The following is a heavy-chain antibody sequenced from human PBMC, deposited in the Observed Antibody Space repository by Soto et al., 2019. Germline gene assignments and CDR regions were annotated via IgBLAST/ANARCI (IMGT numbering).Heavy chain of an antibody. CDR3: ARPYCSGDNCPKYYQYGRDV. CDR2: IYPGDSDS. D-gene: IGHD2-15*01. J-gene: IGHJ6*02. Sequence: PGESLKISCKGSGYTFTNYWIGWVRQMPGKGLEWMGIIYPGDSDSRYSPSFQGQVTISADKSISTAYLQWSSLKASDTAMYYCARPYCSGDNCPKYYQYGRDVWGQGHTVTVSS. V-gene: IGHV5-51*01. CDR1: GYTFTNYW.